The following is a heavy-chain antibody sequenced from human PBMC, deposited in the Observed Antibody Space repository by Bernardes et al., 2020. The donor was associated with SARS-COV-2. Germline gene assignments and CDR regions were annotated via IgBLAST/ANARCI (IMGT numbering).Heavy chain of an antibody. CDR1: GFTFDDYA. D-gene: IGHD5-12*01. Sequence: GGSLRLSCAASGFTFDDYAMHWVRQAPGKGLEWVSGISWNSGSIGYADSVKGRFTISRDNAKNSLYLQMNSLRAEDTALYYCAKDMGDGYNYEGPDYWGQGTLVTVSS. CDR2: ISWNSGSI. J-gene: IGHJ4*02. CDR3: AKDMGDGYNYEGPDY. V-gene: IGHV3-9*01.